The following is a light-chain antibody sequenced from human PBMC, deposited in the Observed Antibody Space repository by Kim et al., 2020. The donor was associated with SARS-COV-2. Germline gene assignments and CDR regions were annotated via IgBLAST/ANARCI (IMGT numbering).Light chain of an antibody. CDR1: SSDVGGYNY. CDR2: EVN. CDR3: SSYRSSSTLCV. J-gene: IGLJ1*01. V-gene: IGLV2-14*01. Sequence: QSVLTQPASMSGSPGQSITISCTGTSSDVGGYNYVSWYQQRPGKAPKLMIYEVNNRPSGVSNRFSGSKSGNTASLTISGLQAEDEADYYCSSYRSSSTLCVFGTGTKVTVL.